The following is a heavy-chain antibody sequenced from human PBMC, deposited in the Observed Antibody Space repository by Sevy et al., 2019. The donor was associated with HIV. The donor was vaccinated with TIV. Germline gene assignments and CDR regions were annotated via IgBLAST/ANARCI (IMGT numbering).Heavy chain of an antibody. Sequence: SVKVSCKASGGTFSTYAISWVRQAPGQGLEWMGGIIPIFGTANYAQKFQGRVTITADESTSTVYMELSSLRSEDTAVYYCSGGGGLGNCGGGSCYSGNYWGQGTLVTVSS. CDR2: IIPIFGTA. V-gene: IGHV1-69*13. J-gene: IGHJ4*02. D-gene: IGHD2-15*01. CDR3: SGGGGLGNCGGGSCYSGNY. CDR1: GGTFSTYA.